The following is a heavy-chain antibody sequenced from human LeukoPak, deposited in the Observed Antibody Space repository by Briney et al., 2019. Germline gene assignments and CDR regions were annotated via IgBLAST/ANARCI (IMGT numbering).Heavy chain of an antibody. CDR2: ISSSSSTI. V-gene: IGHV3-48*01. D-gene: IGHD6-6*01. CDR3: AREYSSSGLSYYYYYMDV. Sequence: PGGSLRLSCAASGFTFSDHYLDWVRQAPGKGLEWVSYISSSSSTIYYADSVKGRFTISRDNAKNSLYLQMNSLRAEDTAVYYCAREYSSSGLSYYYYYMDVWGKGTTVTVSS. J-gene: IGHJ6*03. CDR1: GFTFSDHY.